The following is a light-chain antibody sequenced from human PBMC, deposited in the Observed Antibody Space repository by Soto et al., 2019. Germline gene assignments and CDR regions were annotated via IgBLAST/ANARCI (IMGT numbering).Light chain of an antibody. V-gene: IGKV1-27*01. Sequence: DIQMTQSPSSLSASVGDRVTITCRASQGISNYLAWYHQKPGKVPKLLIYAAFTLQQGVPSRLSGSGSRTDFTLTISSLQPEDVAAYFCQKYNSAPQFGQGTKVEI. CDR3: QKYNSAPQ. CDR1: QGISNY. CDR2: AAF. J-gene: IGKJ1*01.